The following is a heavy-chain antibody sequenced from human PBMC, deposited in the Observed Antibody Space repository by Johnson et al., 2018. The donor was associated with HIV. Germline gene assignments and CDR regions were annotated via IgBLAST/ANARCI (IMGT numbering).Heavy chain of an antibody. V-gene: IGHV3-11*04. D-gene: IGHD1-1*01. J-gene: IGHJ3*02. CDR2: ISSSGTTI. Sequence: QVQLVESGGGLVQPGRSLRLSCVASGFRFSDHYMSWIRQAPGKGLEWVSYISSSGTTIYSAASVKGRFTTSRDNTNNSLYLQMNSLRAEDTAVYYCATSTASDALDIWGQGTMVTVSS. CDR3: ATSTASDALDI. CDR1: GFRFSDHY.